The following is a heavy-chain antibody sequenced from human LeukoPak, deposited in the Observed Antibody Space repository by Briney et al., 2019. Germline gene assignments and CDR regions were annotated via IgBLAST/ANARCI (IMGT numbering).Heavy chain of an antibody. J-gene: IGHJ3*02. Sequence: GGSLRLSCAASGFTFSSYGMHWVRQAPGKGLEWVAFIRYDGSNKYYADSVKGRFTISRDNSKNTLYLQMNSLRAEDTAVYYCARALSSRDAFDIWGRGTMVTVSS. D-gene: IGHD6-13*01. V-gene: IGHV3-30*02. CDR2: IRYDGSNK. CDR3: ARALSSRDAFDI. CDR1: GFTFSSYG.